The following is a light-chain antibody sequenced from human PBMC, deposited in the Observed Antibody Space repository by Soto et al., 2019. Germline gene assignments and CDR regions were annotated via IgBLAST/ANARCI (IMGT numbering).Light chain of an antibody. CDR1: QSVSSSY. V-gene: IGKV3-20*01. J-gene: IGKJ5*01. CDR3: QQYGSSPPIT. Sequence: ETMLTQSPGTLSLSPGERATLSCRASQSVSSSYLAWYQQKPGQAPRPLIYGASSRATGIPDRFSGSGSGTDFTLTISRLEPEDFAVYYCQQYGSSPPITFGQGTRLEIK. CDR2: GAS.